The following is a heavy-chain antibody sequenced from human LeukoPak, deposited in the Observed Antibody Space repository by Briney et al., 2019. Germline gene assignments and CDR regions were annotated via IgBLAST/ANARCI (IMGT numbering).Heavy chain of an antibody. D-gene: IGHD3-10*01. Sequence: PGGSLRLSCAASGFTFSSYGMHWVRQAPGKGLEWVAVISYDGSNKYYADSVKGRFTISRENAKNSLYLQMNSLRAGDTAVYYCARMYGSGSYSDYYYYGMDVWGQGTTVTVSS. CDR1: GFTFSSYG. CDR2: ISYDGSNK. V-gene: IGHV3-30*03. J-gene: IGHJ6*02. CDR3: ARMYGSGSYSDYYYYGMDV.